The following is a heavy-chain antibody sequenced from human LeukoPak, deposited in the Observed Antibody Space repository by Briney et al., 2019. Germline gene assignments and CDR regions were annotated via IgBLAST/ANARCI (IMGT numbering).Heavy chain of an antibody. CDR2: INSDGSST. Sequence: GGSLRLSCAASGFTFSSYWMHWVRQAPGKGLAWVSPINSDGSSTSYADSVKGRFTISRDNAKNTLYLQMNSLRAEDTAVYYCAREEDGYGSFDYWGQGTLVTVSS. CDR1: GFTFSSYW. V-gene: IGHV3-74*01. CDR3: AREEDGYGSFDY. D-gene: IGHD5-24*01. J-gene: IGHJ4*02.